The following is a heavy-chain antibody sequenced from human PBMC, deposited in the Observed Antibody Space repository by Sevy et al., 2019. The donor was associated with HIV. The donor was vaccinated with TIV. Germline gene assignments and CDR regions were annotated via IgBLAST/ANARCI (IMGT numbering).Heavy chain of an antibody. CDR1: GHTLTGVS. V-gene: IGHV1-24*01. J-gene: IGHJ4*02. Sequence: ASVKVSCKVSGHTLTGVSMHWVRQAPGKGLQWMGTFDPEDGRTLYAQNFQDRVTMTEDTSTDTAYMELSSLKSEDTATYYCAAKKDYYENSGYPFDYWGQGTLVTVSS. D-gene: IGHD3-22*01. CDR2: FDPEDGRT. CDR3: AAKKDYYENSGYPFDY.